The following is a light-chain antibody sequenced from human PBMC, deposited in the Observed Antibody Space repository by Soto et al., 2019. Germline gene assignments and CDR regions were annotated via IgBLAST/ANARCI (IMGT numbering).Light chain of an antibody. CDR1: KNDIGVYDF. CDR2: EVV. Sequence: QSVLTQPPSASGSPGQSVTISCTGTKNDIGVYDFVSWYQHHPGKAPRLIIYEVVQRPSGVPDRFSGSKSGNTASLTVSGLQTEDEADYYCSSYAGSIYVFGTGTRSPS. CDR3: SSYAGSIYV. J-gene: IGLJ1*01. V-gene: IGLV2-8*01.